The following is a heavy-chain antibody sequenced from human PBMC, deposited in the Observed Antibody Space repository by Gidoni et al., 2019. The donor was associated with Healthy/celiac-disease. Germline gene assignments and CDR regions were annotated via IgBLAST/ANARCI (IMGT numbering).Heavy chain of an antibody. CDR2: IYTSGST. CDR3: ARDLDFWSGYPSHAFDI. V-gene: IGHV4-4*07. CDR1: GGSISSYY. D-gene: IGHD3-3*01. Sequence: QVQLQESGPGLVKPSETLSLTCTVSGGSISSYYWSWIRQPAGKGLEWIGRIYTSGSTNYNPSLKSRVTMSVDTSKNQFSLKLSSVTAADTAVYYYARDLDFWSGYPSHAFDIWVQGTMVTVSS. J-gene: IGHJ3*02.